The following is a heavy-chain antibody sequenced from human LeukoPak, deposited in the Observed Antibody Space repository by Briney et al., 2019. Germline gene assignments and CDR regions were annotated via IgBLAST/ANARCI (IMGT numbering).Heavy chain of an antibody. V-gene: IGHV1-2*02. CDR2: INPNSGGT. D-gene: IGHD4-17*01. CDR1: GYTFTGYY. CDR3: ATGEDYGDPMDV. J-gene: IGHJ6*03. Sequence: ASVKVSCKASGYTFTGYYMHWVRQAPGQGLEWMGWINPNSGGTNYAQKFHGRVTMTRDTSISTAYMELSRLRSDDTAVYYCATGEDYGDPMDVWGKGTTVTVSS.